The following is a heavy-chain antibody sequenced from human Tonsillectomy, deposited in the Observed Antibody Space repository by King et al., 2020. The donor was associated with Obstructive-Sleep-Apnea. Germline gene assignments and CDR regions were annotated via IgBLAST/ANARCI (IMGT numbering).Heavy chain of an antibody. CDR3: ARGKVGYFHYSGWDV. V-gene: IGHV1-18*01. Sequence: QLVQSGAEVKKPGASVRVSCKASGYTFASYGVSWVRQAPGQGLECMGWISPKNGNTNYAQKLQGRVTMVTDTSTSTAYVELRSLRSDDTAVYYCARGKVGYFHYSGWDVWGQGTTVTVSS. CDR1: GYTFASYG. J-gene: IGHJ6*02. CDR2: ISPKNGNT.